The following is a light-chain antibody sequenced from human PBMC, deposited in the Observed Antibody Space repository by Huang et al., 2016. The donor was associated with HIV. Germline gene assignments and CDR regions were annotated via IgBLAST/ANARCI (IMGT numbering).Light chain of an antibody. CDR3: QQYYRTPLT. CDR2: GAA. J-gene: IGKJ4*01. CDR1: QSLLDSSRNNDKTDK. V-gene: IGKV4-1*01. Sequence: DIVVTQSPDSLAVSLGERGNISCKSSQSLLDSSRNNDKTDKVAWYQQKRGQSPRLLIYGAATRESAVPDRFSGSGSGTDFTLTISSLQADDVAVYYCQQYYRTPLTFGGGTKVEIK.